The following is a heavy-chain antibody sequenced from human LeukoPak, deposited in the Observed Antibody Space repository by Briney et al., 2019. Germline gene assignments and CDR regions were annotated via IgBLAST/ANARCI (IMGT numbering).Heavy chain of an antibody. CDR2: INHSGST. D-gene: IGHD4-17*01. Sequence: SETLSLTCAVYGRSFRGYYWSWIRQPPGKGLEWIGEINHSGSTNYNPSLKSRVTISVDTSKNQFSLKLSSVTAADTAVYYCARATTVTTLSSFDYWGQGTLVTVSS. CDR1: GRSFRGYY. CDR3: ARATTVTTLSSFDY. J-gene: IGHJ4*02. V-gene: IGHV4-34*01.